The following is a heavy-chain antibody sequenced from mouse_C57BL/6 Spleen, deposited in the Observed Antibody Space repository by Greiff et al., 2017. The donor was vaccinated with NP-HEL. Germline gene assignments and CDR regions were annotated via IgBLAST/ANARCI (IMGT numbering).Heavy chain of an antibody. Sequence: QVQLQQPGAELVMPGASVKLSCKASGYTFTSYWMHWVKQRPGQGLEWIGEIDPSDSYTNYNQKFKGKSKLTVDKSSSTAYMQLSSLTSEDSAVYYCARIYYDYDGFAYWGQGTLVTVSA. CDR2: IDPSDSYT. J-gene: IGHJ3*01. CDR1: GYTFTSYW. CDR3: ARIYYDYDGFAY. D-gene: IGHD2-4*01. V-gene: IGHV1-69*01.